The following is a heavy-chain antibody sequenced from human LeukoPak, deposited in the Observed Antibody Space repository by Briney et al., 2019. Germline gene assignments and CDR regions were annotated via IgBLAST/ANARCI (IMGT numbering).Heavy chain of an antibody. CDR2: ISGSGGST. V-gene: IGHV3-23*01. Sequence: TGGSLRLSCAASGFTFSSYAMSWVRQAPGKGPEWVSAISGSGGSTYYADSVKGRFTISRDNSKNTLYLQMNSLRAEDTAVYYCAKDQGILTGYYPDAFDIWGQGTMVTVSS. CDR1: GFTFSSYA. CDR3: AKDQGILTGYYPDAFDI. J-gene: IGHJ3*02. D-gene: IGHD3-9*01.